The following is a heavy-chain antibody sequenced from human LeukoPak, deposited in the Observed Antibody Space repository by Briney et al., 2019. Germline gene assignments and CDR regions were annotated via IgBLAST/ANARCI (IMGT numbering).Heavy chain of an antibody. CDR1: EFTFNSYW. CDR2: IKQDGSEK. CDR3: ARDLYRIVVVPHYFDY. J-gene: IGHJ4*02. V-gene: IGHV3-7*01. Sequence: HPGGSLRLSCAASEFTFNSYWMSWVRQAPGKGLEWVANIKQDGSEKYYVDSVKGRFTISRDNAKNSLYLQMNSLRAEDTAMYYCARDLYRIVVVPHYFDYWGQGTLVTVSS. D-gene: IGHD3-22*01.